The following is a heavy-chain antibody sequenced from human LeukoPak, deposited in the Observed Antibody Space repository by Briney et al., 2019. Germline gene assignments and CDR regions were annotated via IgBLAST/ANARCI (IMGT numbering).Heavy chain of an antibody. CDR3: ARVKIAGPGSRIGY. J-gene: IGHJ4*02. Sequence: PSETLSLTCAVYGGSFSGYYWSWIRQPPGKGLEWIGEINHSGSTNYNPSLKSRVTISVDTSKNQFSLKLSSVTAADTAVYYCARVKIAGPGSRIGYWGQGTLVTVSS. D-gene: IGHD2-21*01. CDR1: GGSFSGYY. CDR2: INHSGST. V-gene: IGHV4-34*01.